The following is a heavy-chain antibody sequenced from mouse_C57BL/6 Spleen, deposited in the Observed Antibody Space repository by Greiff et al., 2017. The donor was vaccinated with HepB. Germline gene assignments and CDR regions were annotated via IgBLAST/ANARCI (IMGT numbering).Heavy chain of an antibody. J-gene: IGHJ3*01. CDR3: AREEIYDGYPWCAY. V-gene: IGHV1-64*01. CDR2: IHPNSGST. CDR1: GYTFTSYW. D-gene: IGHD2-3*01. Sequence: QVQLQQPGAELVKPGASVKLSCKASGYTFTSYWMHWVKQRPGQGLEWIGMIHPNSGSTNYNEKFKSKATLTVDKSSSTAYMQLSSLTSEDSAVYYCAREEIYDGYPWCAYWGQGTLVTVSA.